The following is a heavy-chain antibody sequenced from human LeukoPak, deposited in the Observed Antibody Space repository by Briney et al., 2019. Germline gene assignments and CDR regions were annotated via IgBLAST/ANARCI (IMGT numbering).Heavy chain of an antibody. Sequence: GGSLRLSCAASGFPFSSYWTFWVRQAPGKGLAWVSGINNDGSTTSYGDSVKGRFTISRDNAKNTLYLQMNSLRAEDTAVYYCARVRSGYYFDYWGQGTLVIVSS. CDR3: ARVRSGYYFDY. V-gene: IGHV3-74*01. CDR1: GFPFSSYW. CDR2: INNDGSTT. J-gene: IGHJ4*02.